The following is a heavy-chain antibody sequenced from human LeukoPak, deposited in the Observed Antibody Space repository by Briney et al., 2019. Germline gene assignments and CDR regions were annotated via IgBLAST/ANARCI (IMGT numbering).Heavy chain of an antibody. CDR3: ARDPVAVEMATITVTDY. CDR1: GYTFTSYG. D-gene: IGHD5-24*01. J-gene: IGHJ4*02. V-gene: IGHV1-69*13. Sequence: SVKVSCKASGYTFTSYGISWVRQAPGQGLEWMGGIIPIFGTANYAQKFQGRVTITADESTSTAYMELSSLRSEDTAVYYCARDPVAVEMATITVTDYWGQGTLVTVSS. CDR2: IIPIFGTA.